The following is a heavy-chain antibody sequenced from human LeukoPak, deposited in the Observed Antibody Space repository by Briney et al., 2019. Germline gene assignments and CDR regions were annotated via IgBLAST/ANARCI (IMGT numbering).Heavy chain of an antibody. V-gene: IGHV4-39*02. CDR3: ARGPQGDSSSWYSVRFDP. Sequence: PSETLSLTCTVSGGSISSSSYYWGWTRQPPGKGLEWIGKIYYSGSTYYNPSLKSRVTISVDTPKNHFSLRLSSVTAADTAVYYCARGPQGDSSSWYSVRFDPWGQGTLVTVSS. CDR1: GGSISSSSYY. CDR2: IYYSGST. D-gene: IGHD6-13*01. J-gene: IGHJ5*02.